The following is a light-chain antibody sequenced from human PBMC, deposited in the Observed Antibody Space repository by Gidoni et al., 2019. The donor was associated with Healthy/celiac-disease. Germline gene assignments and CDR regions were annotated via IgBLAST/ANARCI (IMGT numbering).Light chain of an antibody. J-gene: IGLJ1*01. V-gene: IGLV1-44*01. CDR3: AAWDDSLNGYV. Sequence: QSVLTQPHSASGTPGQRVTISCSGSRSNIGSNTVNWYQQRPGTAPKLLIYRNNQRPPWFPDRFSGSKSGTSASLAIRGLQSEDEAVYYFAAWDDSLNGYVFGTGPKVTVL. CDR1: RSNIGSNT. CDR2: RNN.